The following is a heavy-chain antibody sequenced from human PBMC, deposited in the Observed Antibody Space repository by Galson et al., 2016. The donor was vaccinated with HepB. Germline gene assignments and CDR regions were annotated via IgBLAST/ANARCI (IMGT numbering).Heavy chain of an antibody. J-gene: IGHJ5*02. CDR3: ARDVIPGIAAAGFDP. Sequence: SVKVSCKASGYNFASYGINWVRQAPGQGLEWMGWISTYTGNTNCAERLQDRVTMTTDTSTSTAYMELRSLRSDDTAVYYCARDVIPGIAAAGFDPWGQGTLVTVSS. V-gene: IGHV1-18*01. D-gene: IGHD6-13*01. CDR2: ISTYTGNT. CDR1: GYNFASYG.